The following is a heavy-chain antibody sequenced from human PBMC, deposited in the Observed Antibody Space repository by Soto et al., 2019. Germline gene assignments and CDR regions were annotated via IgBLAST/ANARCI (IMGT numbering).Heavy chain of an antibody. CDR1: GFTFSSYS. Sequence: GGSLRLSCAASGFTFSSYSMNWVRQAPGKGLEWVSYISSSSSTIYYADSVKGRFTISRDNAKNSLYLQMNSLRDEDTAVYYCARERDNYYDSSGDYYYYGMDVWGRGTTVTVSS. CDR3: ARERDNYYDSSGDYYYYGMDV. J-gene: IGHJ6*02. V-gene: IGHV3-48*02. D-gene: IGHD3-22*01. CDR2: ISSSSSTI.